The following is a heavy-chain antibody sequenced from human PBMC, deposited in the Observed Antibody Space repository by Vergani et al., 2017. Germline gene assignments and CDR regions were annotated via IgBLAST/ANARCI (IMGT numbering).Heavy chain of an antibody. CDR3: ARRTIADSAFDI. CDR1: GYSISSGDYY. D-gene: IGHD4/OR15-4a*01. Sequence: QVQLQESGPGLVKPSETLSLTCAVSGYSISSGDYYWSWIRQHPGKGLEWIGYMFYSGSTYYNPSLKSQVIISVDSSKNQFSLKLSSVTAADTAVYYCARRTIADSAFDIWGQGTMVTVSS. J-gene: IGHJ3*02. CDR2: MFYSGST. V-gene: IGHV4-31*11.